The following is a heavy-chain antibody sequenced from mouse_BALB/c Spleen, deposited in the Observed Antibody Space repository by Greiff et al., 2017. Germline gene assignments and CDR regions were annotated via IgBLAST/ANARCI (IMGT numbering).Heavy chain of an antibody. Sequence: QVQLQQSGAELAKPGASVKMSCKASGYTFTSYWMHWVKQRPGQGLEWIGYINPSTGYTEYNQKFKDKATLTADKSSSTAYMQLSSLTSEDSAVYYCARNYYDYDRAMDYWGQGTSVTVSS. CDR2: INPSTGYT. D-gene: IGHD2-4*01. J-gene: IGHJ4*01. CDR3: ARNYYDYDRAMDY. CDR1: GYTFTSYW. V-gene: IGHV1-7*01.